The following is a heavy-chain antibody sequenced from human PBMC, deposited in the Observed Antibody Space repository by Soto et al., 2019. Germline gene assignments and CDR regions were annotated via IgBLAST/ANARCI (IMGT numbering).Heavy chain of an antibody. CDR1: GGSISSSSYY. V-gene: IGHV4-39*01. CDR2: IHYSGST. CDR3: ARHGDYYCSGNDMGV. Sequence: QLQLQESGPGLVKPSETLSLTCTVSGGSISSSSYYWAWIRQPPGKGLEWIGSIHYSGSTYYNPSLRRRVTISVDTSKTQFSLKLSSVAAADTSVYCCARHGDYYCSGNDMGVWGKGTTVTVSS. J-gene: IGHJ6*03. D-gene: IGHD3-10*01.